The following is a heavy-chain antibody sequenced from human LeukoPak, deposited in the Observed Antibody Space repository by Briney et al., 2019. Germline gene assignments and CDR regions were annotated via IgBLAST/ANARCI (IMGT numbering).Heavy chain of an antibody. D-gene: IGHD3-22*01. V-gene: IGHV4-34*01. CDR1: GGSFSGYY. J-gene: IGHJ4*02. Sequence: PSETLSLTCAVYGGSFSGYYWSWIRQPPGKGLEWIGEINHSGSTNYNPSLKSRVTISVDTSKNQFSLKLSSVTAADTAVYYCAREKLPPGDYYDSSGYYSPVYYFDYWGQGTLVTVSS. CDR2: INHSGST. CDR3: AREKLPPGDYYDSSGYYSPVYYFDY.